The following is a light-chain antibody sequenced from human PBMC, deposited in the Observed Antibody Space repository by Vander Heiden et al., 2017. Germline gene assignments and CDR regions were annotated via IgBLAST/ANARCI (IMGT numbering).Light chain of an antibody. Sequence: IQMTQSPSTLSASIGDRITITCRASQSIGTWLAWYQQKPGKAPKLLIYKASTLESGVPSRFSGSGSGTEFTLTISSLQPDDLATYYCQQYNNNWTFGQGTKVEIK. V-gene: IGKV1-5*03. CDR2: KAS. CDR1: QSIGTW. CDR3: QQYNNNWT. J-gene: IGKJ1*01.